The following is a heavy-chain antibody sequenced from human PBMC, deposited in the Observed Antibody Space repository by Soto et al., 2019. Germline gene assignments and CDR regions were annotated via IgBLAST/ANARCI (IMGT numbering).Heavy chain of an antibody. CDR1: GYTFTRYG. D-gene: IGHD2-21*02. Sequence: QVHLVQSGAEVKKPGASVKVSCKTSGYTFTRYGISWVRQAPGQGLEWMGWISGYDGRTNFAQKVQDRVTMTTDTSTSTVYMELRSLSSDDTAVYYCAGEGDVPYYYYGMDVGGQGTTVTVSS. CDR3: AGEGDVPYYYYGMDV. V-gene: IGHV1-18*01. J-gene: IGHJ6*02. CDR2: ISGYDGRT.